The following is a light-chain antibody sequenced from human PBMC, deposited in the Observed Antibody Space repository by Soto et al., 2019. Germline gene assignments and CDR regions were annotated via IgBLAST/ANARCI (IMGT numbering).Light chain of an antibody. CDR1: SSDVGGYNY. CDR2: DVS. J-gene: IGLJ1*01. V-gene: IGLV2-14*01. CDR3: SSYTSSSTLV. Sequence: QSALTQPASVSGSPGQSITISCTGTSSDVGGYNYVSWYQQHPGKAPKLMIYDVSNRPSGVSNRFSGSKSGNTASLTISERQSEDEADYYCSSYTSSSTLVFGTGTKLTVL.